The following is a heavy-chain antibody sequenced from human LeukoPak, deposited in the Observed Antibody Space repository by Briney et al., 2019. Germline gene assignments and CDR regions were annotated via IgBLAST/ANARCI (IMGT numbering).Heavy chain of an antibody. CDR2: ISSSGNTI. Sequence: GGSLRLSCAASGFTFSDYYMSWIRQAPGKGLEWVSYISSSGNTIYYADSVKGRFTISRDNSKNTLYLQMNSLRAEDTAVYYCAKDGPYSGSYGAFDIWGQGTMVTVSS. D-gene: IGHD1-26*01. J-gene: IGHJ3*02. V-gene: IGHV3-11*04. CDR3: AKDGPYSGSYGAFDI. CDR1: GFTFSDYY.